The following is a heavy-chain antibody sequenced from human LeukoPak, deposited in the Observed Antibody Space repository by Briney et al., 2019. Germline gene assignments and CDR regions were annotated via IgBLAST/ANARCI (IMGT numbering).Heavy chain of an antibody. Sequence: VASVKVSCKASGYTFTSYGISWVRQAPGQGLEWMGWISAYNGNTNYAQKLQGRVTMTTDTSTSTAYMELRGLRSDDTAVYYCARDSRASYDSSGYYYPFFDYWGQGTLVTVSS. V-gene: IGHV1-18*01. CDR1: GYTFTSYG. J-gene: IGHJ4*02. D-gene: IGHD3-22*01. CDR3: ARDSRASYDSSGYYYPFFDY. CDR2: ISAYNGNT.